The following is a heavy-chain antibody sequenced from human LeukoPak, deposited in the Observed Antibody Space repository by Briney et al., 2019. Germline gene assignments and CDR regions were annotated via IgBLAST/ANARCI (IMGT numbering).Heavy chain of an antibody. D-gene: IGHD4-17*01. CDR1: GDSVSSNNAA. Sequence: SQTLSLTCAISGDSVSSNNAAWVWIRQSPSRGLEWLGRTYYRSKWYHDYAVSVKSRISFNPDTPNNQFFLQLNSVTPEDTAVYYCARDVNGAFTRSWFDPWGQGTRVTVS. CDR2: TYYRSKWYH. J-gene: IGHJ5*02. V-gene: IGHV6-1*01. CDR3: ARDVNGAFTRSWFDP.